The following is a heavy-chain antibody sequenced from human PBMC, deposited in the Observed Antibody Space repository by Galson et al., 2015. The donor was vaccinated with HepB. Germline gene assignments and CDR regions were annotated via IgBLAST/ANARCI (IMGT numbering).Heavy chain of an antibody. V-gene: IGHV3-48*04. Sequence: SLRLSCAASGFTYSSYSMTWVRQAPGKGLEWVSFISSSSNTIYYADSVKGRFTISRDDDKNSLYLQMHSLRAEDTAVYYCARDLTGYSSTWRRYWFFDLWGRGTLVTVSS. CDR2: ISSSSNTI. D-gene: IGHD6-13*01. CDR1: GFTYSSYS. J-gene: IGHJ2*01. CDR3: ARDLTGYSSTWRRYWFFDL.